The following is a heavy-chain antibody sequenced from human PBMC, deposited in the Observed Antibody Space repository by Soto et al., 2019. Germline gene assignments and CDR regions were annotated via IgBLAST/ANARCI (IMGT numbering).Heavy chain of an antibody. J-gene: IGHJ5*02. CDR3: VCYRAENCNRVGSTVSAVLRNRASDP. Sequence: WMRKMPGKGLEWMGIIYPGDSDTRYSPSFQGQVTISADKSISTASLQWSSLKASDTAMYYCVCYRAENCNRVGSTVSAVLRNRASDP. CDR2: IYPGDSDT. D-gene: IGHD3-16*02. V-gene: IGHV5-51*01.